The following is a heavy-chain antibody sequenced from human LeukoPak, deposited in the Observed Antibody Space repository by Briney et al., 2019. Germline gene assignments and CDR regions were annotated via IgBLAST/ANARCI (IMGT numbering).Heavy chain of an antibody. Sequence: GGSLRLSCAASGFTFSSYAMHWVRQAPGKGLEWGAVISYDGSNKYYADSVKGRFTISRDNSKNTLYLQMNSLRAEDTAVYYCARDRLTHYYDSSGPLDYWGQGTLVTVSS. CDR2: ISYDGSNK. CDR3: ARDRLTHYYDSSGPLDY. J-gene: IGHJ4*02. D-gene: IGHD3-22*01. CDR1: GFTFSSYA. V-gene: IGHV3-30*04.